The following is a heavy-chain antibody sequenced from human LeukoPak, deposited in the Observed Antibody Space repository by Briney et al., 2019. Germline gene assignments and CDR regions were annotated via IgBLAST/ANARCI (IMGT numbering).Heavy chain of an antibody. CDR2: IYYSGST. CDR3: ARQKTYCYGSGRLLPSPHFDY. CDR1: GGSISSSSYY. D-gene: IGHD3-10*01. J-gene: IGHJ4*01. Sequence: SETLSLTCTVSGGSISSSSYYWGWIRQPPGKGLEWIGSIYYSGSTYYNPSLKSRVTISVDTSKNQFSLKLSSVTAADTAVYYCARQKTYCYGSGRLLPSPHFDYWGQGTLVTVSS. V-gene: IGHV4-39*01.